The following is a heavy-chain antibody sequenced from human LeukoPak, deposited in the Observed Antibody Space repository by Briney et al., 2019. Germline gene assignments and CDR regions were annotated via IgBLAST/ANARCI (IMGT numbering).Heavy chain of an antibody. D-gene: IGHD3-22*01. CDR3: VKEPHYYDRSGYF. J-gene: IGHJ4*02. V-gene: IGHV3-43*02. Sequence: QAGGSLRLSCAASGFTFDDYDMHWVRQAPGKGLEWVSLIGGDGGSTYYADSVKGRFTISRDNSKNSLFLQMKSLRTDDTALYYCVKEPHYYDRSGYFWGQGTLVTVSS. CDR2: IGGDGGST. CDR1: GFTFDDYD.